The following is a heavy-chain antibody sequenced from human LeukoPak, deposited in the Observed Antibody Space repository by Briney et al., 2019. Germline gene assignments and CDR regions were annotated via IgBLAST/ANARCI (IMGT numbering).Heavy chain of an antibody. J-gene: IGHJ5*02. Sequence: KTSETLSLTRTVSGGSISSSSYYWGWIRQPPGKGLEWIGSIYYSGSTYYNPSLKSRVTISVDTSKNQFSLKLSSVTAADTAVYYCARALPRKAVAGSEVSRWFDPWGQGTLVTVSS. CDR3: ARALPRKAVAGSEVSRWFDP. CDR1: GGSISSSSYY. CDR2: IYYSGST. V-gene: IGHV4-39*07. D-gene: IGHD6-19*01.